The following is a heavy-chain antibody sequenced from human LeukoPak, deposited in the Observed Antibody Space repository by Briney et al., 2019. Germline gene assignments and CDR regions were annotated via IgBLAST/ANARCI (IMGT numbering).Heavy chain of an antibody. D-gene: IGHD6-19*01. V-gene: IGHV3-30-3*01. CDR2: ISYDGSNK. CDR1: GFTFSSYA. Sequence: GGSLRLSCAASGFTFSSYAMHWVRQAPGKGLEWVAVISYDGSNKYYADSVKGRFTISRDNSKNTLYLQMNSLRAEDTAVYYCARDSSGNDYWGQGTLVTVSS. CDR3: ARDSSGNDY. J-gene: IGHJ4*02.